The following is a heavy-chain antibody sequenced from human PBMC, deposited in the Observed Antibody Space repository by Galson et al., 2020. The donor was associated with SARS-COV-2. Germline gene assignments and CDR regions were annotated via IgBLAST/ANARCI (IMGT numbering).Heavy chain of an antibody. Sequence: GGSLRLSCAASGFTFSNAWMNWVRQAPGKGLEWVGRIKSKTDGGTTDYAAPVKGRFTISRDDSKNTLYLQMNSLKTEDTAVYYCTTERVDVVQGVIIDYWGQGTLVTVSS. CDR2: IKSKTDGGTT. J-gene: IGHJ4*02. CDR3: TTERVDVVQGVIIDY. CDR1: GFTFSNAW. V-gene: IGHV3-15*07. D-gene: IGHD3-10*01.